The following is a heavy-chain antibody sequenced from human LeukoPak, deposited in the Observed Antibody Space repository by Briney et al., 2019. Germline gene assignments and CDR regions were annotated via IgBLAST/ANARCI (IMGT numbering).Heavy chain of an antibody. CDR3: ARSHYDSSGYPDY. Sequence: GGSLRLSCAASGFTFSSYGMHWVRQAPGKGLEWVAVIWYDGSNKYYADSVKGRFTISRDNPKNTLYLQMNSLRVEDTAVYYCARSHYDSSGYPDYWGQGTLVTVSS. V-gene: IGHV3-33*01. D-gene: IGHD3-22*01. J-gene: IGHJ4*02. CDR2: IWYDGSNK. CDR1: GFTFSSYG.